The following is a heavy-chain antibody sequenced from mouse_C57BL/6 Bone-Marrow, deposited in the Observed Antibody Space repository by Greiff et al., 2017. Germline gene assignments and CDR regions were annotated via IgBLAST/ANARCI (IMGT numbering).Heavy chain of an antibody. D-gene: IGHD1-1*01. V-gene: IGHV1-62-2*01. CDR2: FYPGSGSI. CDR3: ARHEDGYYGFYFDY. J-gene: IGHJ2*01. Sequence: VHLVESGAELVKPGASVKLSCKASGYTFTEYTIHWVKQRSGQGLEWIGWFYPGSGSIKYNEKFKDKATLTADKSSSTVYMELSRLTSEDSAVYCCARHEDGYYGFYFDYWGQGTTLTVSS. CDR1: GYTFTEYT.